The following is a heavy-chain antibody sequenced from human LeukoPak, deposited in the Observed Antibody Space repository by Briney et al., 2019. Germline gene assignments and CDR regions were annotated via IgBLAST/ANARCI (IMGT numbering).Heavy chain of an antibody. CDR2: IYYSGST. CDR3: ARSRGLDAFDI. CDR1: GGSISSYY. Sequence: SETLSLTCTVSGGSISSYYWSWIRQPPGKGLGWIGYIYYSGSTNYNPSLKSRVTISVDTSKNQFSLKLSSVTAADTAVYYCARSRGLDAFDIWGQGTMVTVSS. J-gene: IGHJ3*02. V-gene: IGHV4-59*01.